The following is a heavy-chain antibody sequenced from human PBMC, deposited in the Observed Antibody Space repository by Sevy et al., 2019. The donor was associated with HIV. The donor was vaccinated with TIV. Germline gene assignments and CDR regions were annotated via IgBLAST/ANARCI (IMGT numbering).Heavy chain of an antibody. J-gene: IGHJ6*02. CDR1: GLIFSTYA. CDR2: ISGSGGST. Sequence: GGSLRLSCAASGLIFSTYAMSWVRQAPGKGLEWVSGISGSGGSTYYEDSVKGRFTISRDNSKNTLYLQMNSLRAEDTAVYYCAKDVRGDGHNSYGMDVWGQGTTVTVSS. CDR3: AKDVRGDGHNSYGMDV. V-gene: IGHV3-23*01. D-gene: IGHD2-8*01.